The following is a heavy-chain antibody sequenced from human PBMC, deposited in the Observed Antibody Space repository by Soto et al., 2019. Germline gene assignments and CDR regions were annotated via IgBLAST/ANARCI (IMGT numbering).Heavy chain of an antibody. Sequence: ASVKVSCKASGYTFTSYAMQWVRQAPGQRLEWMGWINAGNGNTKYSQKFQGRVTITRDTSASTAYMELSSLRSEDTAVYYCARDLTATTFSATYYYYYYGMDVWGRGTTVTVSS. D-gene: IGHD4-4*01. CDR1: GYTFTSYA. CDR2: INAGNGNT. CDR3: ARDLTATTFSATYYYYYYGMDV. J-gene: IGHJ6*02. V-gene: IGHV1-3*01.